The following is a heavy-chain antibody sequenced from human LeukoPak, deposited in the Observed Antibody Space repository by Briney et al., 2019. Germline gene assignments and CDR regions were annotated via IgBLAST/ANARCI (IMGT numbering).Heavy chain of an antibody. V-gene: IGHV3-7*03. Sequence: GGSLRLSCAASGFTFGSYWMSWVRHAPRKGLEWVANIKQDGSEKYYVDSVKGRFTISRDNAETSLSLQMNSLRAEDTAVYYRASAGGDSRPPLPFHYWGQGNLVTLSS. CDR3: ASAGGDSRPPLPFHY. D-gene: IGHD6-13*01. CDR1: GFTFGSYW. CDR2: IKQDGSEK. J-gene: IGHJ4*02.